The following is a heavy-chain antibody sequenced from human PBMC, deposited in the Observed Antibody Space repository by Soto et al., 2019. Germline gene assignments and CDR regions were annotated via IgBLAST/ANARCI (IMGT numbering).Heavy chain of an antibody. V-gene: IGHV1-2*04. Sequence: GASVQVSCKASGYTFTGYYMHWVRQAPGQGLEWMGWINPNSGGTNYAQKFQGWVTMTRDTSISTAYMELSRLRSDDTAVYYCARDSGQLPLNWFDPWGQGTLVTVSS. J-gene: IGHJ5*02. D-gene: IGHD2-21*02. CDR1: GYTFTGYY. CDR3: ARDSGQLPLNWFDP. CDR2: INPNSGGT.